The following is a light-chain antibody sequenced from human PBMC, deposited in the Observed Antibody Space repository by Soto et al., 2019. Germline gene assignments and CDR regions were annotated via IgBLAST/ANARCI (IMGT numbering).Light chain of an antibody. J-gene: IGKJ2*01. V-gene: IGKV1-39*01. CDR1: QSISSS. CDR3: QQSYSTPYT. CDR2: AAS. Sequence: DIQMTQSPSSLSASVGDRVTITCRASQSISSSLNWYQQKPGKAPKLLIYAASSLQSGVPSRFSGSGSGTDFTLTISSLQPEEFATYYCQQSYSTPYTFGQGPKLEIK.